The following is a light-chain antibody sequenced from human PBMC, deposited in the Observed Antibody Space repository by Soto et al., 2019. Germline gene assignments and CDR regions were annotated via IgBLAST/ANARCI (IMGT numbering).Light chain of an antibody. CDR3: QLYGISPH. J-gene: IGKJ5*01. Sequence: IVMTQSPDTLSVSPWERATLSCRTSQTVNSNLAWYQHKPGQSPRLLIYGASTRATTTPGRFSGSASGTDFTLTINRLEPEDFAVYYCQLYGISPHFGQGTRLEIK. CDR2: GAS. CDR1: QTVNSN. V-gene: IGKV3D-15*01.